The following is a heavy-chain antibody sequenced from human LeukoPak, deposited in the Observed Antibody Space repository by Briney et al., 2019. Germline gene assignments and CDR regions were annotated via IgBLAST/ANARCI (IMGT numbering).Heavy chain of an antibody. CDR3: ARDRIGSGYHGGDAFDI. J-gene: IGHJ3*02. V-gene: IGHV4-59*01. Sequence: SETLCLTCTVSGGSISTDYWSWIRQPPGKGLEWIGYIYYSGSTNYKPSLKSRVSISVDTSKNQFSLHLTSVTAADTAVYYCARDRIGSGYHGGDAFDIWGQGAMVTVSS. CDR1: GGSISTDY. CDR2: IYYSGST. D-gene: IGHD5-12*01.